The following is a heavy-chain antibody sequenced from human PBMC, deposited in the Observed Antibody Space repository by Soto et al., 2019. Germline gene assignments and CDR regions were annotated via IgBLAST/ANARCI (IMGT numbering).Heavy chain of an antibody. J-gene: IGHJ4*02. V-gene: IGHV4-59*01. CDR2: IYYSGST. D-gene: IGHD1-20*01. CDR1: GGTISSYY. Sequence: SETLSLTCTVSGGTISSYYWRWIRQPPGKGLEWIGYIYYSGSTNYNPSLKSRVTISVDTSKNQFSLKLSSVTAADTGVYYCARDNGNECDYWGQGTLVTVSS. CDR3: ARDNGNECDY.